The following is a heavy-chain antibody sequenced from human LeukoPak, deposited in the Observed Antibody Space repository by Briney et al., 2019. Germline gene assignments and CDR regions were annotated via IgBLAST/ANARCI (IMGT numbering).Heavy chain of an antibody. V-gene: IGHV3-30-3*01. Sequence: PGGSLRLSCAASGFTFSSYAMHWVRQAPGKGLEWVAVISYDGSNKYYADSVKGRFTISRDNSKNTLYLQMNSLRAEDTAVYYCARDGAYCSGGSCYYYYGMDVWGQGTTVTVSS. CDR1: GFTFSSYA. CDR3: ARDGAYCSGGSCYYYYGMDV. D-gene: IGHD2-15*01. CDR2: ISYDGSNK. J-gene: IGHJ6*02.